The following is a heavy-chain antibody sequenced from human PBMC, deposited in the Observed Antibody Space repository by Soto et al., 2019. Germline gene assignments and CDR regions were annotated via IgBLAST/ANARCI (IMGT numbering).Heavy chain of an antibody. Sequence: QVQLVQSGAEVKKPGSSVKVSCKASGGTFSSYAISCVRQAPGQGLEWMGGIIPMFRAANYAQQFKGRVTIIADESTSTAYMELRSLRSEDTAVYYCARAIGYCTNGVCYNYYYDGRDVWGQGTTVTVSS. J-gene: IGHJ6*02. CDR3: ARAIGYCTNGVCYNYYYDGRDV. V-gene: IGHV1-69*01. D-gene: IGHD2-8*01. CDR1: GGTFSSYA. CDR2: IIPMFRAA.